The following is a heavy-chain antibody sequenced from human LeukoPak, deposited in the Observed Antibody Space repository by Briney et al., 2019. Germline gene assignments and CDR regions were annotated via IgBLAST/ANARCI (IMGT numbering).Heavy chain of an antibody. CDR3: ARANDFWSGYPNAFDI. Sequence: SVKVSCKASGGTFSSYAISWVRQAPGQGLEWMGGIIPIFGTANYAQKFQGRVTITADESTSTAYMELSSLRSEDTAVYYCARANDFWSGYPNAFDIWGQGTMVTVS. V-gene: IGHV1-69*13. CDR1: GGTFSSYA. D-gene: IGHD3-3*01. J-gene: IGHJ3*02. CDR2: IIPIFGTA.